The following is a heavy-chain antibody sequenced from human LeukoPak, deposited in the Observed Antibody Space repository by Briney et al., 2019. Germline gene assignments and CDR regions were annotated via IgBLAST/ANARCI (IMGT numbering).Heavy chain of an antibody. Sequence: GASVKVSCKASGGTFSSYAISWVRQAPGQGLEWMGGIIPIFGTANYEQKFQGRVTITADESTSTAYMELSSLRSEDTAVYYCATYVWGYYYEANYYYMDVWGKGTTATISS. D-gene: IGHD3-22*01. J-gene: IGHJ6*03. CDR1: GGTFSSYA. V-gene: IGHV1-69*13. CDR2: IIPIFGTA. CDR3: ATYVWGYYYEANYYYMDV.